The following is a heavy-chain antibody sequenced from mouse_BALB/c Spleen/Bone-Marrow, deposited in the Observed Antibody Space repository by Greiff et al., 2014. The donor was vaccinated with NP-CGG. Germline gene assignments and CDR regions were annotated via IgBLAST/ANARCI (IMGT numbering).Heavy chain of an antibody. CDR2: ISSGSSTI. V-gene: IGHV5-17*02. CDR1: GFTFSSFG. CDR3: ARSGTLGSMDY. J-gene: IGHJ4*01. D-gene: IGHD3-3*01. Sequence: DVHLVESGGGLVQPGGSWKLSCAASGFTFSSFGMHWVRQAPEKGLQWVAYISSGSSTIYYADTMKGRFTISRDNPKNTLFLQMASLRSEDTAMYYCARSGTLGSMDYWGQGTSVTVSS.